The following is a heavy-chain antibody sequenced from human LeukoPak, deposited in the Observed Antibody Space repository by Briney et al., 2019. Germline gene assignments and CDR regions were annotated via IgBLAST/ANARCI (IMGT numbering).Heavy chain of an antibody. J-gene: IGHJ4*02. CDR1: GGPPTSYY. CDR2: IYHSGST. Sequence: SETLSLTCAVSGGPPTSYYWSWIRQPPGKGLEWIGYIYHSGSTYYNPSLKSRLTISVDRSKNQFSLKLSSVTAADTAVYYCASLVPAAMDYWGQGTLVTVSS. D-gene: IGHD2-2*01. V-gene: IGHV4-59*12. CDR3: ASLVPAAMDY.